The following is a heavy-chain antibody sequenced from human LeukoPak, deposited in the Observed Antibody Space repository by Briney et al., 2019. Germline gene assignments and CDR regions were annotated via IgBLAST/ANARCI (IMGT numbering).Heavy chain of an antibody. V-gene: IGHV3-74*01. CDR2: ISGDGSTT. CDR1: GFTFSNDW. D-gene: IGHD3-3*01. Sequence: GGSLRLSCAVSGFTFSNDWMHWVRQAPGKGLLWVSRISGDGSTTNYADSVKGRFTISRDNAKNTVSLQMNSLRADDTGVYYCARAPSEVGGYYPEYFRHWGPGTLVTVSS. J-gene: IGHJ1*01. CDR3: ARAPSEVGGYYPEYFRH.